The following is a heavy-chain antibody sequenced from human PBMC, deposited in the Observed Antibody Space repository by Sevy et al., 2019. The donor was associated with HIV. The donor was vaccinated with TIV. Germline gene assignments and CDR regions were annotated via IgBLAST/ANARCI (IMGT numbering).Heavy chain of an antibody. J-gene: IGHJ6*02. Sequence: GGSLRLSCAASGFTFSSYGMHWVRQAPGKGLEWVAVISYDGSNTYYADSVKGRFTISRDNSKNTLYLQMNSLRAEDTAVYYWAKVMYSSGPANYYDYYGMDVWGQGTTVTVSS. D-gene: IGHD6-19*01. CDR3: AKVMYSSGPANYYDYYGMDV. CDR2: ISYDGSNT. CDR1: GFTFSSYG. V-gene: IGHV3-30*18.